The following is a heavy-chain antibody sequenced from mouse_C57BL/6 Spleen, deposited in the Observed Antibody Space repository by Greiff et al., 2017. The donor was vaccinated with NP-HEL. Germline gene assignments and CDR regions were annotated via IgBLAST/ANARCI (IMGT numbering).Heavy chain of an antibody. V-gene: IGHV1-81*01. CDR3: ARGRCYYDETWFAY. Sequence: VKLMESGAELARPGASVKLSCKASGYTFTSYGISWVKQRTGQGLEWIGEIYPRSGSTYYNEKFKGKATLTADKSSSTAYMELRSLTSEHSAVYFCARGRCYYDETWFAYWGQGTLVTVSA. D-gene: IGHD1-1*01. J-gene: IGHJ3*01. CDR2: IYPRSGST. CDR1: GYTFTSYG.